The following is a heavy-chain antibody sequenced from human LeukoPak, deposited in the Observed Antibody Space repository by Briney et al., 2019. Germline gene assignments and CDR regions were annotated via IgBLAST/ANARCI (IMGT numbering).Heavy chain of an antibody. J-gene: IGHJ4*02. V-gene: IGHV1-2*02. CDR2: INPNRDGT. CDR3: AREISVAGTMIDY. D-gene: IGHD6-19*01. CDR1: GYTFTAYY. Sequence: EATLTVSCKASGYTFTAYYVHWVRQAPGQGLEWMGWINPNRDGTNYAQTFQGRVTLTRDTAISTAYMELSRLSSDDTAVYYCAREISVAGTMIDYWGQGTPVTVSS.